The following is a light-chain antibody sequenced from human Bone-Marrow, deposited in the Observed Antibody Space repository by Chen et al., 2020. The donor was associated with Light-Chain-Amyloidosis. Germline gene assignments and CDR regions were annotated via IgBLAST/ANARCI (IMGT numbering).Light chain of an antibody. Sequence: SYVLTQPSSASVAPGQTATIAWGGNNIGSTSVHWYQQTPGPAPLLVVYDDSDRPAGIPERLFGSNSGDTATLTISRVEAEDEADYYCQVWDRSSDRPVFGGGTKLTVL. V-gene: IGLV3-21*02. J-gene: IGLJ3*02. CDR2: DDS. CDR3: QVWDRSSDRPV. CDR1: NIGSTS.